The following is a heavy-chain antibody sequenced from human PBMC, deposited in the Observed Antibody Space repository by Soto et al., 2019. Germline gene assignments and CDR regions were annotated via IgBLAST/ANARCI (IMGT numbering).Heavy chain of an antibody. V-gene: IGHV3-33*06. CDR2: IWYDGSDK. Sequence: QVQLVESGGGVVQPGRSLRLSCEASGFTFSSYGMHWVRQAPGKGLEWVAVIWYDGSDKFYADSVKGRFTISRDNSKNTLYLQMNSLTAEDTAVYYCAKGGGTTLPLDSWGQGTLVTVSS. D-gene: IGHD1-7*01. J-gene: IGHJ4*02. CDR3: AKGGGTTLPLDS. CDR1: GFTFSSYG.